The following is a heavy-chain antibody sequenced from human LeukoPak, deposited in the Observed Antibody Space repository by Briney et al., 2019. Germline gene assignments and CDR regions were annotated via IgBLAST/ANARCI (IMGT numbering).Heavy chain of an antibody. V-gene: IGHV3-11*06. CDR2: ISGSTTYT. CDR3: ARLGSIAAAGTPDY. D-gene: IGHD6-13*01. Sequence: RGSLRLSCAASGFTFSDYYMSWIRQATRKGLEWVSYISGSTTYTTYADSVKGRFTISRDNDKNSLYLQMNSLRGEDTAVYYCARLGSIAAAGTPDYWGQGTLVTVSS. J-gene: IGHJ4*02. CDR1: GFTFSDYY.